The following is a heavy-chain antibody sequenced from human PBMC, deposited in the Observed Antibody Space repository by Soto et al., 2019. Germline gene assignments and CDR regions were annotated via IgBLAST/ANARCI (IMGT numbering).Heavy chain of an antibody. CDR1: GGTFSRDA. CDR3: ARSQGSSTSLEIYYYYYYGMDV. D-gene: IGHD2-2*01. J-gene: IGHJ6*02. V-gene: IGHV1-69*01. CDR2: IIPIPGTA. Sequence: QVQLVQAGAEVKKPGSSMKVSCKASGGTFSRDAISWVRQYTGQGLEWRGGIIPIPGTANSAQKFQGRVTITADESTSTAYMELSILRSEDTAVYYCARSQGSSTSLEIYYYYYYGMDVWGQGNTVTVSS.